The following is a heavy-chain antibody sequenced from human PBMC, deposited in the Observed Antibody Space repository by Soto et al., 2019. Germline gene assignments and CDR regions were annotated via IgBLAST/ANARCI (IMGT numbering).Heavy chain of an antibody. CDR1: GFTFSSYA. CDR3: ARDSRMTADL. V-gene: IGHV3-30-3*01. CDR2: ISYDGSNK. Sequence: QVQLVESGGGVVQPGRSLRLSCAASGFTFSSYAMHWVRQAPGKGLEWVAVISYDGSNKYYAESVKGRFTISRDNSKNTLYLQMNSLRAEDTAVYYCARDSRMTADLLGRGTLVTVSS. J-gene: IGHJ2*01. D-gene: IGHD2-21*02.